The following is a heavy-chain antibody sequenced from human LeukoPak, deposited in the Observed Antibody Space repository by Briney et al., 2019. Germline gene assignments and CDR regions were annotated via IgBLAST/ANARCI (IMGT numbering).Heavy chain of an antibody. J-gene: IGHJ4*02. D-gene: IGHD2-2*01. V-gene: IGHV3-30*01. Sequence: GGSLRLSCAASGFTFSTFAMHWVRQAPGKGLEWVSVISYHGGSKAYADSVTGRFTISRDNSQNTLYLQMNGLRAEDTALYYCASDKIDHCSATSCWGTFDFWGQGALVTVSA. CDR2: ISYHGGSK. CDR1: GFTFSTFA. CDR3: ASDKIDHCSATSCWGTFDF.